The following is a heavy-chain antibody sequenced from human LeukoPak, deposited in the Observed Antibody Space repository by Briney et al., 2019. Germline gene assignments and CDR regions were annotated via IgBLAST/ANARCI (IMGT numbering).Heavy chain of an antibody. CDR2: IWYDGSNK. CDR3: AKATGDSSGYYEFDY. D-gene: IGHD3-22*01. J-gene: IGHJ4*02. Sequence: PGRSLRLSCAASGFTFSSYGMHWVRQAPGKGLEWVALIWYDGSNKYYADSVKGRFTISRDNSKNTLYLQMNSLRAEDTAVYYCAKATGDSSGYYEFDYWGQGTLVTVSS. CDR1: GFTFSSYG. V-gene: IGHV3-33*06.